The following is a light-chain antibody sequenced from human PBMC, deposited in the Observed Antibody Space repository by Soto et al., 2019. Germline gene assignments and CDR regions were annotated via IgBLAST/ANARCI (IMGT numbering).Light chain of an antibody. CDR3: QQRGNWLP. Sequence: EIVLTQSPATLSLSPGERATLSCRASQSVSSFLAWYQQKPGQAPRLLIYDASNRATGIPARFSGSGSGTDFTLTISSLEPEDFAVYFCQQRGNWLPFGGGTKVEIK. V-gene: IGKV3-11*01. CDR1: QSVSSF. CDR2: DAS. J-gene: IGKJ4*01.